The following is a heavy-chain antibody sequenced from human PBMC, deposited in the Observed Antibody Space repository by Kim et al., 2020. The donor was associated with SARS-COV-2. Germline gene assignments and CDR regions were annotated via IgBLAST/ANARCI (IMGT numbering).Heavy chain of an antibody. V-gene: IGHV3-73*01. J-gene: IGHJ4*02. CDR3: TIMITFGGGIVIGY. Sequence: GGSLRLSCAASGFTFSGSALHWVRQASGKGLEWVGRIRSKANSYATAYAASVKGKFTISRDDSKNTAYLQMNSLKTEDTAVYYCTIMITFGGGIVIGYWGQGTLVTVSS. D-gene: IGHD3-16*02. CDR1: GFTFSGSA. CDR2: IRSKANSYAT.